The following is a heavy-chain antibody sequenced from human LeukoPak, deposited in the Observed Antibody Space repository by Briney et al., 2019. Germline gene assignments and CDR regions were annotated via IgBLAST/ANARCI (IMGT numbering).Heavy chain of an antibody. Sequence: PGGSLRLSCAASGFTFSSYWMHWVRQAPGKGLGWVSLINSDGSSTIYADSVKGRFTISRDNAKNTLYLQMNSLRAEDTAVYYCARGLTIFGVVNDAFDIWGQGTMVTVSS. CDR2: INSDGSST. CDR3: ARGLTIFGVVNDAFDI. J-gene: IGHJ3*02. D-gene: IGHD3-3*01. V-gene: IGHV3-74*01. CDR1: GFTFSSYW.